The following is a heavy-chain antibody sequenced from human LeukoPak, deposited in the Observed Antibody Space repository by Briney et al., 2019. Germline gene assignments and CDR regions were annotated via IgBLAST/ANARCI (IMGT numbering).Heavy chain of an antibody. D-gene: IGHD5-12*01. V-gene: IGHV3-23*01. J-gene: IGHJ4*02. CDR2: ISGSGGST. CDR3: AKDRLAGYSGYDSKDY. CDR1: GLTFSSYA. Sequence: GASLRLSCAASGLTFSSYAMSWVRQAPGKGLEWVSAISGSGGSTYYADSVKGRFTISRDNSKNTLYLQMNSLRAEDTAVYYCAKDRLAGYSGYDSKDYWGQGTLVTVSS.